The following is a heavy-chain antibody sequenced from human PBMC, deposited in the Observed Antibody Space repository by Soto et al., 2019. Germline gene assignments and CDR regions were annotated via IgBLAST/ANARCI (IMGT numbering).Heavy chain of an antibody. V-gene: IGHV4-34*01. CDR2: INHSGST. D-gene: IGHD2-21*02. CDR1: GGSFSGYC. J-gene: IGHJ4*02. Sequence: SETLSLTCAVYGGSFSGYCWSWIRQPPGKGLEWIGEINHSGSTNYNPSLKSRVTISVDTSKNQFSLKLSSVTAADTAVYYCARGGHIVVVTAIVYWGQGTLVTVSS. CDR3: ARGGHIVVVTAIVY.